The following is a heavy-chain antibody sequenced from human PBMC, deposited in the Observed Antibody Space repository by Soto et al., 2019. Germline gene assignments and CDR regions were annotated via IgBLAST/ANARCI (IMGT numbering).Heavy chain of an antibody. D-gene: IGHD6-19*01. J-gene: IGHJ4*01. V-gene: IGHV1-69*13. CDR2: IIPIFCTA. CDR3: ARDLPPVEVASSGCYYSDY. CDR1: GGTFSSYA. Sequence: ASVKVSCKASGGTFSSYAISRVRQAPGERREGIGGIIPIFCTASYAQKLQGRVTITADESTSTAYMELSSLRSEDTAVYYCARDLPPVEVASSGCYYSDYGG.